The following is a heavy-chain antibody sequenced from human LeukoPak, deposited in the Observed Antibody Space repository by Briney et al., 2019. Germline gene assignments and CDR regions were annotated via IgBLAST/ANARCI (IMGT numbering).Heavy chain of an antibody. V-gene: IGHV4-59*01. CDR1: GGSISSYY. CDR2: IYYSGST. D-gene: IGHD3-22*01. J-gene: IGHJ4*02. CDR3: ARGYDSSGYHQYYFDY. Sequence: SETMSLTCTVSGGSISSYYWSWIRQPPGKGLEWTGYIYYSGSTNYNPSLKSRVTISVDTSKNQFSLKLSSVTAADTAVYYCARGYDSSGYHQYYFDYWGQGTLVTVSS.